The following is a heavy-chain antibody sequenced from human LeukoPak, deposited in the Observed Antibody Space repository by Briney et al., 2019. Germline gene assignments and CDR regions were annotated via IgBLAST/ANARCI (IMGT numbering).Heavy chain of an antibody. CDR1: RFTVSTYS. Sequence: GGSLRLSCAASRFTVSTYSMNWVRQAPGKGLEWVASISTSSSYIYYADSVKGRFTISRDNSKNTLYLQMNSLRAEDTAVYYCARDTSSQWLFDYWGQGTLVTVSS. CDR2: ISTSSSYI. V-gene: IGHV3-21*04. CDR3: ARDTSSQWLFDY. D-gene: IGHD6-19*01. J-gene: IGHJ4*02.